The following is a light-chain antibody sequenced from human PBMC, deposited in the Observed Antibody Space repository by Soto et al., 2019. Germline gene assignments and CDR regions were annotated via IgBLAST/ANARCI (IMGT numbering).Light chain of an antibody. V-gene: IGLV1-40*01. CDR1: SSNIGAGYD. CDR3: QSYDSSLSGVV. J-gene: IGLJ2*01. Sequence: QSVLTQPPSVSGAPGQRVTISCTGRSSNIGAGYDVHWYQQLPGTAPKLLIYGNSNRPSGVPDRFSGSKSGTSASLAITGLQAEDEADYYCQSYDSSLSGVVFGVGTKRTVL. CDR2: GNS.